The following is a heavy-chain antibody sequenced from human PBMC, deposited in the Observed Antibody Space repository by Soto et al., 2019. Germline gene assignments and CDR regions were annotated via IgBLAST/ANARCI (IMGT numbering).Heavy chain of an antibody. V-gene: IGHV1-3*01. J-gene: IGHJ6*02. CDR2: INAGNGNT. CDR3: ARDNSYSSGWAPYYYGMDV. CDR1: GYTFTSYA. Sequence: GASVKVSCKASGYTFTSYAMHWVRQAPGQRLEWMGWINAGNGNTKYSQKFQGRVTITRDTSASTAYMELSSLRSEDTAVYYCARDNSYSSGWAPYYYGMDVWAQGTTDTVSS. D-gene: IGHD6-19*01.